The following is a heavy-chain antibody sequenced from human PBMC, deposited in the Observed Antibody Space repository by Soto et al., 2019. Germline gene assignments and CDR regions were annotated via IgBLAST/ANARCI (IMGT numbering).Heavy chain of an antibody. CDR3: AREMWTRTGPQNFFDY. D-gene: IGHD2-21*01. CDR1: GYTFTSYG. CDR2: ISPSSGVT. V-gene: IGHV1-18*01. J-gene: IGHJ4*02. Sequence: QVQLVQSEGEVRQPGASVKVSCRASGYTFTSYGIIWVRQAPGQGLEWMGYISPSSGVTRYAQNLQGRVTLTTDTSTTTAYMELRSLSSDDTAVYYWAREMWTRTGPQNFFDYWGLGALVTVSS.